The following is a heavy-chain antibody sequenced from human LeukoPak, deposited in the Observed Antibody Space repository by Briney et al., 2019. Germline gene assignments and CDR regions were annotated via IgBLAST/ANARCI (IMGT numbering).Heavy chain of an antibody. CDR2: IGTAGDT. CDR1: GFTFSSYD. D-gene: IGHD2-15*01. CDR3: ARGRGSYCSGGSCYSGYFDY. V-gene: IGHV3-13*01. J-gene: IGHJ4*02. Sequence: GRSLRLSCAASGFTFSSYDMHWVRQATGKGLEWVSAIGTAGDTYYPGSVKGRFTISRENAKNSLYLQMNSLRAGDTAVYYCARGRGSYCSGGSCYSGYFDYWGQGTLVTVSS.